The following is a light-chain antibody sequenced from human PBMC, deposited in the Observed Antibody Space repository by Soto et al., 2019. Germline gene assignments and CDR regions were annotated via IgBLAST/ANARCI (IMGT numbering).Light chain of an antibody. CDR3: QQSYSIPWT. Sequence: IQMTQSPSSLSSSVCDRVTITLRTSQSISIYLNWYQHKPGIAPKLLIYGASRLQSGVPSRFSGSESGTDFTLTISSLQPEDFATYYCQQSYSIPWTFGQGTKVDIK. CDR2: GAS. CDR1: QSISIY. V-gene: IGKV1-39*01. J-gene: IGKJ1*01.